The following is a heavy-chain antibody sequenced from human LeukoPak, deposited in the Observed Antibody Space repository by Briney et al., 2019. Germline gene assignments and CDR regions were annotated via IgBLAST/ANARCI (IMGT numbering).Heavy chain of an antibody. CDR2: INHSGST. CDR1: GGSFSGYY. CDR3: ARGSDFDYWAAFDI. V-gene: IGHV4-34*01. Sequence: KPSETLSLTCAVYGGSFSGYYWSWIRQPPGKGLEWIGEINHSGSTNYNPSLKNRVTISVDTSKNQFSLKLSSVTAADTAVYYCARGSDFDYWAAFDIWGQGTMVTVSS. D-gene: IGHD2-8*02. J-gene: IGHJ3*02.